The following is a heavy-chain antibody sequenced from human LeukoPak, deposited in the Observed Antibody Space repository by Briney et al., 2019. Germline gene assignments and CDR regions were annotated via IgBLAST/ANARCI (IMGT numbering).Heavy chain of an antibody. CDR3: ARDYYGSGSYYNVIAY. CDR2: ISYDGSNK. D-gene: IGHD3-10*01. J-gene: IGHJ4*02. V-gene: IGHV3-30*04. Sequence: GRSLRLSCAASGFTFSSYAMHWVRQAPGKGLEWVAVISYDGSNKYYADSVKGRFTISRDNSKNTLYLQMYSLRAEDTAVYYCARDYYGSGSYYNVIAYWGQGTLVTVSS. CDR1: GFTFSSYA.